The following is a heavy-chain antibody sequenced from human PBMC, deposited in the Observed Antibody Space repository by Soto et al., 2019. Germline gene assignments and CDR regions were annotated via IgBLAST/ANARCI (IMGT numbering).Heavy chain of an antibody. J-gene: IGHJ4*02. D-gene: IGHD5-18*01. CDR3: ARDHPHSYGVYYFDY. V-gene: IGHV4-59*01. CDR2: VYSSGST. CDR1: GGSLRNYY. Sequence: PSETLSLPCTVSGGSLRNYYWSWIRQPPGKGLEWIGYVYSSGSTHYNPSLQSRVTISADTSKNQVSLKVNSVTAADTAVYYCARDHPHSYGVYYFDYWGQGTPVTVS.